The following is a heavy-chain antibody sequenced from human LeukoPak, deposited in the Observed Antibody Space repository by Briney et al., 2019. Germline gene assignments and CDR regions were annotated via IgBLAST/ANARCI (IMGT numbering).Heavy chain of an antibody. V-gene: IGHV4-34*01. CDR3: ARDPTTVVTVPYYFDD. Sequence: PSETPSLTCAVSGGPFSGYFWNWIRQPPGKSLEWIGEINDRGITNYNPSLKSRVTISVDTSRNQFSLKLTSVTAADTAVYYCARDPTTVVTVPYYFDDWGQGTLVTVSS. J-gene: IGHJ4*02. CDR1: GGPFSGYF. CDR2: INDRGIT. D-gene: IGHD4-23*01.